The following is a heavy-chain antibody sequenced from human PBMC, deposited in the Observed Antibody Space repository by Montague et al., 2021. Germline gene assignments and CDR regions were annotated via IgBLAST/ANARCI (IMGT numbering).Heavy chain of an antibody. D-gene: IGHD3-10*01. Sequence: SETLSLTCTDSGGSISSSPFYWGWIRQSPGKGLEWIGSNYYRGNTYYNPSLKSRVSLSIDTSKNQFSLKMNSVTAADTAVYYCARAGPRTYGGDSLDYWGQGAVVTVSS. CDR1: GGSISSSPFY. CDR3: ARAGPRTYGGDSLDY. J-gene: IGHJ4*02. CDR2: NYYRGNT. V-gene: IGHV4-39*01.